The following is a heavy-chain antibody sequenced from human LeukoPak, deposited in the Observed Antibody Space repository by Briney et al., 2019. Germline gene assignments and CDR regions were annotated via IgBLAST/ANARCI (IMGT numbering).Heavy chain of an antibody. V-gene: IGHV4-30-4*01. D-gene: IGHD6-6*01. CDR3: ARFVAARPRGYFDY. Sequence: SQTLSLTCTVSGGSISSGDYYWSWIRQPPGKGLEWIGYIYYSGSTYYNPSLKSRVTISVDTSKNQFSLKLSSVTAADTAVYYCARFVAARPRGYFDYWGQGTLVTVSS. CDR2: IYYSGST. J-gene: IGHJ4*02. CDR1: GGSISSGDYY.